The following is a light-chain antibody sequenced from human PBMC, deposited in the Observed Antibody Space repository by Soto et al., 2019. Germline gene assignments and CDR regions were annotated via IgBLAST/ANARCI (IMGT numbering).Light chain of an antibody. V-gene: IGKV3-15*01. Sequence: EIVMTQSPDTLSVSPGEIATLSCRASQSVGSDLAWYQKKPGQAPRLLIKRAFTRDSDIPARFSAGGSGTEFTLTISSLQFEDCAIYYCQQYNDWPWTFGQGTRVDIK. CDR3: QQYNDWPWT. CDR2: RAF. CDR1: QSVGSD. J-gene: IGKJ1*01.